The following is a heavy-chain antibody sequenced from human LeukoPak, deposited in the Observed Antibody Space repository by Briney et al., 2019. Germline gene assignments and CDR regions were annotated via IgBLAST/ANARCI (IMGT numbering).Heavy chain of an antibody. J-gene: IGHJ4*02. V-gene: IGHV3-30*02. D-gene: IGHD3-10*01. Sequence: GGSLRLSCAASGFTFRTYGMHWVRQAPGKGLEWVAFIHYDGNNKNYAASVRGRFTISRDISKNTLYLQMSSLRPEDTAVYYRAKSRGSGTYLYYFDSWGQGTLVTVSS. CDR1: GFTFRTYG. CDR3: AKSRGSGTYLYYFDS. CDR2: IHYDGNNK.